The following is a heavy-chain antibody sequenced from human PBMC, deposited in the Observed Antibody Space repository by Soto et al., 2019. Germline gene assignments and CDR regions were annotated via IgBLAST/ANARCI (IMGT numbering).Heavy chain of an antibody. CDR3: ARRVPTTETTTAFDI. CDR1: GGSISSSSYY. D-gene: IGHD4-17*01. J-gene: IGHJ3*02. CDR2: IYYSGST. Sequence: PSETLSLTCTVSGGSISSSSYYWGWIRQPPGKGLEWIGSIYYSGSTYYNPSLKSRVTISVDTSKNQFSLKLSSVTAADTAVYYCARRVPTTETTTAFDIWGQGTMVTVSS. V-gene: IGHV4-39*01.